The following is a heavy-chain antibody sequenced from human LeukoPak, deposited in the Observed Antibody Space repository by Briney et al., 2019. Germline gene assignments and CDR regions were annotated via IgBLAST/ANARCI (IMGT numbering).Heavy chain of an antibody. V-gene: IGHV3-21*01. CDR2: ISSSSSYT. D-gene: IGHD5-24*01. CDR3: ARDEDGYNYY. CDR1: GFTFSSYS. J-gene: IGHJ4*02. Sequence: GGSLRLSCAASGFTFSSYSMNWVRQAPGKGLEWVSSISSSSSYTYYADSVKGRFTISRDNAKNSLYLQMNSLRAEDTAVYYCARDEDGYNYYWGQGTLVTVSS.